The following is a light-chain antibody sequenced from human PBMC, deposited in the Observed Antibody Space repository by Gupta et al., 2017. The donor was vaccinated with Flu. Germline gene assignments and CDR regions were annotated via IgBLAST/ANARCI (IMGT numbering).Light chain of an antibody. J-gene: IGLJ3*02. CDR3: CSYAGSYTFWV. CDR1: SSDVDGYNY. Sequence: QSALTQPRSVSGSPGQSVTISCTGSSSDVDGYNYVSWYQQYPGKAPKLMIYDVTKRPSGVPDRFSGSKSGNTASLTISGLQADDEADYYCCSYAGSYTFWVFGGGTKLTVL. CDR2: DVT. V-gene: IGLV2-11*01.